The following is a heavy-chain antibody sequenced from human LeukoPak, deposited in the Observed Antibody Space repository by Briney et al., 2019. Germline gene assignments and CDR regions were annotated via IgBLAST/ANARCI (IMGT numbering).Heavy chain of an antibody. Sequence: GGSLRLSCAASGFTFSSYAMSWVRQAPGKGVEWVSAISGSGGSTYYADSVKGRFTISRDNSKNTLYLQMNSLRAEDTAVYYCAKRGGSSSWYSNWFDPWGQGTLVSVPS. J-gene: IGHJ5*02. CDR2: ISGSGGST. D-gene: IGHD6-13*01. V-gene: IGHV3-23*01. CDR3: AKRGGSSSWYSNWFDP. CDR1: GFTFSSYA.